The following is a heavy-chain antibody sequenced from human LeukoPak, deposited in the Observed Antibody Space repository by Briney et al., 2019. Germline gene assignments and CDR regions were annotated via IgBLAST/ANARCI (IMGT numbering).Heavy chain of an antibody. J-gene: IGHJ4*02. CDR3: ARENTAMAYFDY. Sequence: GGSLRLSCAASGFTFSSYWMHWVRQAPGKGLVWVSRINSDGSSTSYADSVKGRFTISRDNAKNTLYLQMNSLRAEDTAVYYCARENTAMAYFDYWGQGTLVTVSS. D-gene: IGHD5-18*01. CDR1: GFTFSSYW. CDR2: INSDGSST. V-gene: IGHV3-74*01.